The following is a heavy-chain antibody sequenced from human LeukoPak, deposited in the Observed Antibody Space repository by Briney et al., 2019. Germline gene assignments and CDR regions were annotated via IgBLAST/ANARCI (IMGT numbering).Heavy chain of an antibody. Sequence: GGSLRLSCAASGFTFSNAWMSWVRQAPGKGLEWVGRIKSKTDGGTTDYAAPVKGRFTISRDNAKNSLYLQMNSLRAEDTAVYYCASPAASFKWQWLVYWGQGTLVTVSS. CDR3: ASPAASFKWQWLVY. CDR2: IKSKTDGGTT. CDR1: GFTFSNAW. D-gene: IGHD6-19*01. J-gene: IGHJ4*02. V-gene: IGHV3-15*01.